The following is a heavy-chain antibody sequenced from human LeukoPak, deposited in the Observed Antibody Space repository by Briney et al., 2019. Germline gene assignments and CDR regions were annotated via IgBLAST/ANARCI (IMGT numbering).Heavy chain of an antibody. CDR3: VRGPIGGNPASAY. J-gene: IGHJ4*02. CDR2: TGTDGYS. CDR1: GFTFRTNE. V-gene: IGHV3-21*03. Sequence: PGGSLRLSCAVSGFTFRTNELNWVRKGPGKGLEWVSSTGTDGYSYTADSASGRFTISRANDTTTLYLQMDTLSVHATAPYNCVRGPIGGNPASAYWGQGALVTVSS. D-gene: IGHD4-23*01.